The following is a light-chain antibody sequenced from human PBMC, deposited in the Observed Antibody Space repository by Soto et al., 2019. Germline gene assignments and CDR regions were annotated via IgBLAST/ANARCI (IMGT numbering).Light chain of an antibody. J-gene: IGKJ4*01. CDR1: QNILYSSNNKNY. Sequence: DIVMTQSPDSLAVSLGERATINCKSSQNILYSSNNKNYLAWYQQKPGQPPKLLIYWASTRESGLPDRFSGGGSATDFTLTISSLQAEDVAVYYCQQYYNTPLTFGGGTKVAIK. CDR2: WAS. V-gene: IGKV4-1*01. CDR3: QQYYNTPLT.